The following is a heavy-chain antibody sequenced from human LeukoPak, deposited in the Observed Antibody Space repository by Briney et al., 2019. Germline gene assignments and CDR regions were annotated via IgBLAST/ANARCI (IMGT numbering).Heavy chain of an antibody. J-gene: IGHJ5*02. V-gene: IGHV3-66*01. Sequence: GGSLRLSCTATISVSSNYMMWVRQAPGKGLEWVSVLYSSDNTYYADSVEGRFTISRDNSKNTLYLQMNGLRAEDTAVYYCARADLRFLEWLLPPGWFDPWGQGTLVTVSS. CDR2: LYSSDNT. CDR3: ARADLRFLEWLLPPGWFDP. CDR1: ISVSSNY. D-gene: IGHD3-3*01.